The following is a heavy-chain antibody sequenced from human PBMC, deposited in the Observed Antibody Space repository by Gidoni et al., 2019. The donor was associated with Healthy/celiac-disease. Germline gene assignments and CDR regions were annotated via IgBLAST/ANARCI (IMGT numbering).Heavy chain of an antibody. J-gene: IGHJ4*02. V-gene: IGHV2-26*01. Sequence: QVTLKESGPVLVKPTETLTLTCTVSGFSLSNARMGVSWIRQPPGKALEWLAHIFSNDEKSYSKSLKSRLTISKGQVVLTMTNMDPVDTATYYCARTGGSSWYSLDYWGQGTLVTVSS. D-gene: IGHD6-13*01. CDR2: IFSNDEK. CDR1: GFSLSNARMG. CDR3: ARTGGSSWYSLDY.